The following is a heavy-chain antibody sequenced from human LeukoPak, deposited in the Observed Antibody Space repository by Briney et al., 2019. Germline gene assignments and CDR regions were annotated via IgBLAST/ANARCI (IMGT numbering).Heavy chain of an antibody. CDR3: ASPSITMVRGGEFDAFDI. Sequence: PSGTLSLTCTVSGGSVSSGSYYWSWIRQPPGKGLEWIGYIYYTGSTNYNPSLKSRVTISVDTSKNQFSLKLSSVTAADTAVYYCASPSITMVRGGEFDAFDIWGQGTMVTVSS. CDR2: IYYTGST. CDR1: GGSVSSGSYY. J-gene: IGHJ3*02. V-gene: IGHV4-61*01. D-gene: IGHD3-10*01.